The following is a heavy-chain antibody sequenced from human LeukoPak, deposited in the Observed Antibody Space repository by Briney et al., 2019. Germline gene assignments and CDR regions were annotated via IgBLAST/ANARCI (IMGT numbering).Heavy chain of an antibody. Sequence: PGGSLRLSCAASGFTFSNYEMNWVRQAPGKGLEWVSYISGSGSTIYYADSVKGRFTISRHNAKDSLYLQMNRLRAEDTAVYYCARVRSGYSHENYFDYWGQGTLVTVSS. CDR2: ISGSGSTI. V-gene: IGHV3-48*03. CDR3: ARVRSGYSHENYFDY. CDR1: GFTFSNYE. D-gene: IGHD5-18*01. J-gene: IGHJ4*02.